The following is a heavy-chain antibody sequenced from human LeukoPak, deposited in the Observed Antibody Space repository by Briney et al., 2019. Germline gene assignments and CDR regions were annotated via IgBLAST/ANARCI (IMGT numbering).Heavy chain of an antibody. V-gene: IGHV3-23*01. CDR1: GFTFSDYA. CDR3: ARGSRAQGYYFDF. CDR2: ISGSGGST. Sequence: PGGSLRLSCVVSGFTFSDYAMTWVRQAPGKGLEWVSTISGSGGSTYYADSVKGRFTISRDNSKNTLYLQMNSLRAEDTAAYYCARGSRAQGYYFDFWGQGTLVTVSS. J-gene: IGHJ4*02. D-gene: IGHD3-10*01.